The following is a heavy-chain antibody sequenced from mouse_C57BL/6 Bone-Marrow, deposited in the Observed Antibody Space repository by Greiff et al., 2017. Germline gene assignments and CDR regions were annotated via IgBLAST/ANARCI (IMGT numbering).Heavy chain of an antibody. J-gene: IGHJ2*01. D-gene: IGHD3-2*02. CDR1: GFTFSSYA. Sequence: EVQLMESGGGLVKPGGSLKLSCAASGFTFSSYAMSWVRQTPEKRLEWVATISDGGSYTYYPDNVKGRFTITRGNAKNNLYLQMSHLKSEDTAMYYCARDLRPYYFDYWGQGTTLTVSS. V-gene: IGHV5-4*01. CDR2: ISDGGSYT. CDR3: ARDLRPYYFDY.